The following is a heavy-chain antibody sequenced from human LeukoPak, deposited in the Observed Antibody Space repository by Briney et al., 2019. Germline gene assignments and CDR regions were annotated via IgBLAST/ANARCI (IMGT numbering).Heavy chain of an antibody. CDR1: GGSISSYY. V-gene: IGHV4-59*01. D-gene: IGHD4-17*01. CDR2: IHESGST. J-gene: IGHJ4*02. Sequence: SGTLSLTCTVSGGSISSYYWSWIRQSPGKGLEWIGYIHESGSTNDNPFLKSRVTISVDTSKNHFSLRLTSVTPADTAVYYCARVLSLDYGDFYFDSWGQGTLVTVSS. CDR3: ARVLSLDYGDFYFDS.